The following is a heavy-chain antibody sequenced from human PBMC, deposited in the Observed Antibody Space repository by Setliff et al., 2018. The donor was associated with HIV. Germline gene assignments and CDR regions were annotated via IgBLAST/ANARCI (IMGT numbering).Heavy chain of an antibody. V-gene: IGHV1-2*02. CDR1: GFTFSDYY. CDR3: ARDRAYCSSGSCYRPLVYYFYYMDV. J-gene: IGHJ6*03. CDR2: VRPYNADK. Sequence: ASVKVSCKASGFTFSDYYMHWVRQAPGQGLEWMGWVRPYNADKNYAQKFQGRVTMTSDTSISTAYLELSGLTSDYTAIYYCARDRAYCSSGSCYRPLVYYFYYMDVWGTGTTVTVSS. D-gene: IGHD2-15*01.